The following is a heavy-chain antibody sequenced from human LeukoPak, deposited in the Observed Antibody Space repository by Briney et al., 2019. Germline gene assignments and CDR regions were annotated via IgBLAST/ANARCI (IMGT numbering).Heavy chain of an antibody. CDR3: ARRYDSSGFYPAAFDM. D-gene: IGHD3-22*01. V-gene: IGHV5-51*01. CDR1: GYSFTSYW. CDR2: IYPGDSDT. J-gene: IGHJ3*02. Sequence: GESLKISCKGSGYSFTSYWIGWVRQMPGKGLEWMGIIYPGDSDTRYSPSFQGQVTISADKSISTAYLQWSSLKASDTAMYYCARRYDSSGFYPAAFDMWGQGTMVTVSS.